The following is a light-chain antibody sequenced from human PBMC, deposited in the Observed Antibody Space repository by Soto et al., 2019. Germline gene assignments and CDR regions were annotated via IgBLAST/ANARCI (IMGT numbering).Light chain of an antibody. J-gene: IGLJ1*01. V-gene: IGLV1-47*01. CDR3: AAWDDSLSVYYV. CDR2: RNN. CDR1: SSNIGSNY. Sequence: QSVLTQPPSASGTPGQRVTISCSGSSSNIGSNYVYWYQQLPGTAPKLLIYRNNQRPSGVPDRFSGSKSGTSASLAISGLRSDDEADYYCAAWDDSLSVYYVFGTGTKLTVL.